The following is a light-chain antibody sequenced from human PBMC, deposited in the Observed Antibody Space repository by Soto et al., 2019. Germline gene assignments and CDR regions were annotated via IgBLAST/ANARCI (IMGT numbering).Light chain of an antibody. CDR3: LLYMGNGIYL. V-gene: IGLV8-61*01. CDR1: SAPVATTYY. Sequence: QTVVTQEPSVSVSPGGTVTLTCGLRSAPVATTYYPAWCQQTPGQPPRTLIYSTNTRSSGVPDRFSGSIRGNKAALTITGDQADDEADYHCLLYMGNGIYLFGPGTKLTVL. J-gene: IGLJ1*01. CDR2: STN.